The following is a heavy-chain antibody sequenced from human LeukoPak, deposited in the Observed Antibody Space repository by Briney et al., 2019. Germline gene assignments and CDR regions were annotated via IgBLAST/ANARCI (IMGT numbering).Heavy chain of an antibody. CDR2: IYSGGST. D-gene: IGHD1-26*01. CDR3: AKDYEYSGSYLLLYFDY. Sequence: GGSLRLSCAASGFTFSDYYMSWIRQAPGKGLEWVSVIYSGGSTYYADSVKGRFTISRDNSKNTLYLQMNSLRAEDTAVYYCAKDYEYSGSYLLLYFDYWGQGTLVTVSS. CDR1: GFTFSDYY. V-gene: IGHV3-66*01. J-gene: IGHJ4*02.